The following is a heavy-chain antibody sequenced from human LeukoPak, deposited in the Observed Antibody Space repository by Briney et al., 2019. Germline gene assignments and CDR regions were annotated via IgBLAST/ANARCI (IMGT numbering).Heavy chain of an antibody. CDR3: ARRRLRLGELSPIDY. CDR1: GGSFSGYY. J-gene: IGHJ4*02. Sequence: SETLSLTCDVYGGSFSGYYWSWIRQPPGKGLEWIGEINHSGSTNYNPSLKSRVTISIDTSKNQFSLKLSSVTAADTAVYYCARRRLRLGELSPIDYWGQGTLVTVSS. V-gene: IGHV4-34*01. D-gene: IGHD3-16*02. CDR2: INHSGST.